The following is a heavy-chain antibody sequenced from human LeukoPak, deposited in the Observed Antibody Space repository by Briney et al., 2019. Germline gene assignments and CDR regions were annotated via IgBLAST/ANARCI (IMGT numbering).Heavy chain of an antibody. J-gene: IGHJ2*01. CDR1: GFTFSSYA. CDR3: ARASGGQDWYFDL. V-gene: IGHV3-66*01. CDR2: IYSGGST. D-gene: IGHD2-15*01. Sequence: GGSLRLSCVVSGFTFSSYAMSWVRQAPGKGLEWVSVIYSGGSTYYADSVKGRFTISRDNSKNTLYLQMNSLRVEDTAVYYCARASGGQDWYFDLWGRGTLVTVSS.